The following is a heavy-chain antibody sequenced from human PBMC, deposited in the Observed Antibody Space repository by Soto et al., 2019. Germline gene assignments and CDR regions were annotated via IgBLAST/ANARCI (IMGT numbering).Heavy chain of an antibody. V-gene: IGHV3-23*01. CDR1: GFTFSSYA. Sequence: EVQLLESGGGLVQPGGSLRLSCAASGFTFSSYAMRWVRQAPGKGLVWVSAISGSGGSTYYADSVKGRFTISRDNSKNSLDLQMNSLRAENTAVYYCARRGSGSYYDHWGQGTLVTVSS. D-gene: IGHD1-26*01. CDR3: ARRGSGSYYDH. J-gene: IGHJ4*02. CDR2: ISGSGGST.